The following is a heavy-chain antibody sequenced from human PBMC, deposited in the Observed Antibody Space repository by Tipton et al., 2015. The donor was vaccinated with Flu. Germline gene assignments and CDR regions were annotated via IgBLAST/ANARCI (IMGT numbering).Heavy chain of an antibody. Sequence: TLSLTCTVFGDSISSSGDYWGWIRQPPGKGLEWIGSIFYTGRAYYTPSLRSRLTISVDTSKNHFSLNQSSVTAADSAVYYCARRRAVTENFDSWGQGTLVTVSS. J-gene: IGHJ4*02. CDR3: ARRRAVTENFDS. CDR2: IFYTGRA. D-gene: IGHD6-19*01. V-gene: IGHV4-39*02. CDR1: GDSISSSGDY.